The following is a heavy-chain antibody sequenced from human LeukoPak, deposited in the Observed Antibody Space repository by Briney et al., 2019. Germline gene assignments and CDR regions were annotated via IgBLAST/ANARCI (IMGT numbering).Heavy chain of an antibody. CDR2: IYYSGST. D-gene: IGHD2-15*01. Sequence: SETLSLTCSVSGGSVSSATNYWSWIRQPPGKGLEWVGYIYYSGSTNYNPSLKSRVTISVDTSNNQSSLQLSSVTAADTAVYYCARVVSIGVLAATNRWFDNGMDVWGQGTTVTVSS. CDR3: ARVVSIGVLAATNRWFDNGMDV. J-gene: IGHJ6*02. V-gene: IGHV4-61*01. CDR1: GGSVSSATNY.